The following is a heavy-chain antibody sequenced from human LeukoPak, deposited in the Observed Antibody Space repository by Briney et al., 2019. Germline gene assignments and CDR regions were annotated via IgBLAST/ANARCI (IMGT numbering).Heavy chain of an antibody. CDR3: TRRFSDDSSGYFSY. CDR2: IRSKANNYAT. J-gene: IGHJ4*02. V-gene: IGHV3-73*01. D-gene: IGHD3-22*01. Sequence: GGSLRLSCAASGFTLSGSAMHWVRQASGKGLEWVGRIRSKANNYATAYAASVKGRFTISRDDSKNTAYLQINSLITEDTAVYYCTRRFSDDSSGYFSYWGLGTLVTVSS. CDR1: GFTLSGSA.